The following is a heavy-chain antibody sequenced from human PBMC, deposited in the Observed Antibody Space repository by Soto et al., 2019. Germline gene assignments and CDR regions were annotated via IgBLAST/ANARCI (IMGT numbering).Heavy chain of an antibody. Sequence: GGSLRLSCAASGFTFSSYAMSWVRQAPGKGLEWVSSIGGSGGNTYYADSVKGRFTISRDNSKNTLYLQMNSLRAEDTAVYYCAYSSTPFDYWGQGTLVTVSS. CDR3: AYSSTPFDY. CDR2: IGGSGGNT. CDR1: GFTFSSYA. V-gene: IGHV3-23*01. J-gene: IGHJ4*02. D-gene: IGHD6-13*01.